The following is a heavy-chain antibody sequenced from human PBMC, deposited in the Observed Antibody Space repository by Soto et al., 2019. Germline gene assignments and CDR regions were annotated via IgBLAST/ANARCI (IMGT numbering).Heavy chain of an antibody. CDR2: INHSGST. CDR1: GGSFSGYY. V-gene: IGHV4-34*01. J-gene: IGHJ4*02. D-gene: IGHD6-13*01. CDR3: ARAYTNSSSFDY. Sequence: SETLSLTCAVYGGSFSGYYWSWIRQPPGKGLEWIGEINHSGSTNYNPSLKSRVTISVDTSKNQFSLKLSSVTAADTAVYYCARAYTNSSSFDYWGQGTLVTVSS.